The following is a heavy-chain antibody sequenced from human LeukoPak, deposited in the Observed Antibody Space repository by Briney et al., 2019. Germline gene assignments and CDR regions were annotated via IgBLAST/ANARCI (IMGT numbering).Heavy chain of an antibody. CDR1: GGSIINYY. Sequence: SETLSLTCTVSGGSIINYYWTWIRQPPGKGLEWFGHIYYSGGTNYNPSLNSRVTISVDTSKKRFSLKLTSVIAADTAVYYCARVAKHFRGGLSFYFMDVWGKGTTVTVSS. V-gene: IGHV4-59*01. D-gene: IGHD3-10*01. CDR2: IYYSGGT. J-gene: IGHJ6*03. CDR3: ARVAKHFRGGLSFYFMDV.